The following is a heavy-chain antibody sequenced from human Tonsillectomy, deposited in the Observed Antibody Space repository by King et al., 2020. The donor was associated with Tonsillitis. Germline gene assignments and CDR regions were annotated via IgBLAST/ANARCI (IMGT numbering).Heavy chain of an antibody. CDR1: GFTFDDYA. J-gene: IGHJ3*02. CDR2: ITWNSGSI. V-gene: IGHV3-9*01. D-gene: IGHD3-3*01. Sequence: VQLVESGGGLVQPGRSLRLSCVASGFTFDDYAMHWVRQAPGKGLEWVSGITWNSGSIGYADFVKGRFTISRDNAKNSLYLQMNSLRAEYTALYYCTKTRLRFLEWSDAFDIWGQGTMVAVSS. CDR3: TKTRLRFLEWSDAFDI.